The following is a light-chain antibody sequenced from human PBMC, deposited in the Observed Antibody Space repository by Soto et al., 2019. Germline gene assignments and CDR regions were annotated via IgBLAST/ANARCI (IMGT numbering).Light chain of an antibody. V-gene: IGKV3-15*01. Sequence: EIVMTQSPATLSVSPGERATLSCRASQSVSSNLAWYQQKPDQAPRLLIYGASTRATGIPARFSGSGSGTEFTLTISSLQSEDVAVDYCQQYNNWPPWTFGQGTKVEIK. CDR3: QQYNNWPPWT. CDR2: GAS. J-gene: IGKJ1*01. CDR1: QSVSSN.